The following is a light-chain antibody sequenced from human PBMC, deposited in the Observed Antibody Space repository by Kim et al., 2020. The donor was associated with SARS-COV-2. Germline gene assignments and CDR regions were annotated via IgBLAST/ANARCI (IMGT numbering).Light chain of an antibody. CDR2: AAS. CDR3: QQSYSTPPVT. Sequence: DSDTIAWPASKPISKYLNRYQQKPGKAPHLLILAASSLRTGVPSRFSGSGSGTDFTLTISNLQLEDFATYYGQQSYSTPPVTFGQGTRLEIK. CDR1: KPISKY. J-gene: IGKJ5*01. V-gene: IGKV1-39*01.